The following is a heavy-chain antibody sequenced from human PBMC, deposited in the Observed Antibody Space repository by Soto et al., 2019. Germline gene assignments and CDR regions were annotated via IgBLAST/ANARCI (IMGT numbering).Heavy chain of an antibody. Sequence: QLQESGPGLAQPSETLSLSCTVSGGSFSSNSHFWAWIRQPPGKGLEWIGSTYFGVNSRYNPSLGSRVPLSVATSKNQFSLKVNSVTAPDTAIYYCARSETGGNPHLYFDPWGRGTLVIVSS. D-gene: IGHD2-15*01. CDR2: TYFGVNS. V-gene: IGHV4-39*01. CDR1: GGSFSSNSHF. J-gene: IGHJ2*01. CDR3: ARSETGGNPHLYFDP.